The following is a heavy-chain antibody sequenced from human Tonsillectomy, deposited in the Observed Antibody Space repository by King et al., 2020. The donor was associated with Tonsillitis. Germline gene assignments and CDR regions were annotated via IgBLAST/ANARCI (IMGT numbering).Heavy chain of an antibody. Sequence: QVQLVESGGGVVQPGRSLRLSCAASGFTFNNYGMHWVRQAPGKGLEWVALISYDGSNKYYADSVKGRFTISRDNSKNTLYLQMNSLRAEDTAVYYCARSISIFSLYLTTGEMDVWGLGTTVTVSS. D-gene: IGHD3-3*01. CDR1: GFTFNNYG. V-gene: IGHV3-30*03. CDR3: ARSISIFSLYLTTGEMDV. CDR2: ISYDGSNK. J-gene: IGHJ6*02.